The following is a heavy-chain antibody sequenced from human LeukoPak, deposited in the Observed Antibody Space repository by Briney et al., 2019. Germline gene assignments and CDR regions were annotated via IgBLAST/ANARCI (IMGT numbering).Heavy chain of an antibody. CDR2: IYHSGST. Sequence: SETLSLTCTVSGGSISSGGYYWSWIRQPPGKGLEWIGYIYHSGSTYYNPSLKSRVTISVDRSKNQFSLKLSSVTAADTAVYYCAKCLVGATRADAFDIWGQGTMVTVSS. J-gene: IGHJ3*02. D-gene: IGHD1-26*01. CDR1: GGSISSGGYY. V-gene: IGHV4-30-2*01. CDR3: AKCLVGATRADAFDI.